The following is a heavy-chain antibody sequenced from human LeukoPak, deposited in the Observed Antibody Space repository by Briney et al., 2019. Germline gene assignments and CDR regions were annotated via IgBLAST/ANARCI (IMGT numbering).Heavy chain of an antibody. CDR1: GFTFSSYA. Sequence: GGSLRLSCAGSGFTFSSYAMSWVRQAPRKGLEWVSAISGSGGSTYYADSVKGRFTISRDNSKNTLYLQMNSLRAEDTAVYYCAKDRGYYGSGSYIFDYWGQGTLVTVSS. CDR3: AKDRGYYGSGSYIFDY. CDR2: ISGSGGST. D-gene: IGHD3-10*01. V-gene: IGHV3-23*01. J-gene: IGHJ4*02.